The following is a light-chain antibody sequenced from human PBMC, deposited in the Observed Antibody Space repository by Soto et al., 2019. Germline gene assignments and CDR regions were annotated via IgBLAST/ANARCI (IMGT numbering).Light chain of an antibody. CDR2: GAS. Sequence: EIVLTQSPGTLYLSPGERATLSCRASQSVSSSYLAWYQQKPGQATRLLIYGASSRATGIPDRFSGSGSGTDLTLTISRLDPEDFAVYYCQQYGSSPLTCGGGTQVEIK. J-gene: IGKJ4*01. V-gene: IGKV3-20*01. CDR1: QSVSSSY. CDR3: QQYGSSPLT.